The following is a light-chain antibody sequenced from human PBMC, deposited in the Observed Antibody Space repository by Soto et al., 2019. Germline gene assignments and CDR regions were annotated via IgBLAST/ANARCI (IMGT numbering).Light chain of an antibody. V-gene: IGLV3-21*04. J-gene: IGLJ3*02. CDR2: YDN. CDR3: QVWGSNSDWV. Sequence: SYELTQPPSVSVAPGKTASITCGGDNIASYSVHWYQQKPGQAPVLVIYYDNYRPSGIPERFSGSNSGNTATLTVSRVEAVDEADYYCQVWGSNSDWVFGGGTKLTVL. CDR1: NIASYS.